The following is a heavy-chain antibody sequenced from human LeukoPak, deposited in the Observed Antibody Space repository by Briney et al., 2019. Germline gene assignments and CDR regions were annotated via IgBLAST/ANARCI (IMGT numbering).Heavy chain of an antibody. J-gene: IGHJ4*02. V-gene: IGHV4-39*07. CDR3: ARDYSAAGKPTHFDY. CDR1: GGSISSSSYY. D-gene: IGHD6-13*01. Sequence: PSETLSLTCTVSGGSISSSSYYWGWIRQPPGKGLEWIGSIYYSGSTYYNPSLKSRVTISVDTSKNQFSLKLSSVTAADTAVYYCARDYSAAGKPTHFDYWGQGTLVTVSS. CDR2: IYYSGST.